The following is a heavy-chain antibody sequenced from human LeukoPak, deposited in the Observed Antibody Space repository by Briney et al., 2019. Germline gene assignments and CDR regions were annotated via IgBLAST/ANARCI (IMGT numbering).Heavy chain of an antibody. CDR2: IRYDGSNK. Sequence: PGGSLRLSCAASGFTFSSYGMHWVRQAPGKGLEWVAFIRYDGSNKYYADSVKGRFTISRDNSKNTLYLQMNSLRAEDTAVYYCAGYSSSWYYFDYWGQGTLVTVSS. V-gene: IGHV3-30*02. CDR3: AGYSSSWYYFDY. D-gene: IGHD6-13*01. CDR1: GFTFSSYG. J-gene: IGHJ4*02.